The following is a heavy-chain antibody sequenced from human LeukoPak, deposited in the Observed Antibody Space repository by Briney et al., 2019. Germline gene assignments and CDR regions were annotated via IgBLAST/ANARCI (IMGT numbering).Heavy chain of an antibody. Sequence: ASVKVSRKASGYTFTGHYMHWVRQAPGQGLEWMGIINPSGGGSSYAQKFQGRVTMTRDTSTSTVYMEMSILRSEDTALYYCAREAAAGTTSFDYWGQGTLVTVSS. CDR2: INPSGGGS. J-gene: IGHJ4*02. D-gene: IGHD6-13*01. V-gene: IGHV1-46*01. CDR1: GYTFTGHY. CDR3: AREAAAGTTSFDY.